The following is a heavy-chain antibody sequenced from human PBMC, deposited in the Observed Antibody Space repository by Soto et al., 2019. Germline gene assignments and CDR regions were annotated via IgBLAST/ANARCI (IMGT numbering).Heavy chain of an antibody. V-gene: IGHV4-59*01. D-gene: IGHD5-12*01. Sequence: MAPTRNVSGGSISSYYWSWIRQPPGKGLEWIGYIYYSGSTNYNPSLKSRVTISVDTSTSTAYMELSSLRSEDTAVYYCARNSYGGYDFDYWGQGTLVTVSS. CDR3: ARNSYGGYDFDY. J-gene: IGHJ4*02. CDR2: IYYSGST. CDR1: GGSISSYY.